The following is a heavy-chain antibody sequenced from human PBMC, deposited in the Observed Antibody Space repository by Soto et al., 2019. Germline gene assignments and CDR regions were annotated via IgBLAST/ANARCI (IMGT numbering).Heavy chain of an antibody. CDR3: ARGQWLYSLGY. D-gene: IGHD6-19*01. J-gene: IGHJ4*02. CDR2: INPNSGNT. CDR1: GYTFTSYD. V-gene: IGHV1-8*01. Sequence: QVQLVQSGAEVKKPGASVRVSCKASGYTFTSYDIHWVRQATGQGLEWMGWINPNSGNTGYAQRFQGRVTMTRNTSTSTAYMELLSLRSEDTAFYYCARGQWLYSLGYWGQGARVTVSS.